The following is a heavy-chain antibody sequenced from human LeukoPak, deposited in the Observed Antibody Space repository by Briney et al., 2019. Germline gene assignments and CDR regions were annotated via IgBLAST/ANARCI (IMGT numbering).Heavy chain of an antibody. J-gene: IGHJ3*02. V-gene: IGHV4-39*01. CDR2: IYSGGST. Sequence: SETLSLTCTVSGGSISSSSYYGDWIRQSPGKGLEWIGNIYSGGSTYYTPSLKSRVTISVDTSKNQFSLKLSSVTAADTAIYFCARHSRSGSGGYENAFDIWGQGTMVTVSS. D-gene: IGHD5-12*01. CDR3: ARHSRSGSGGYENAFDI. CDR1: GGSISSSSYY.